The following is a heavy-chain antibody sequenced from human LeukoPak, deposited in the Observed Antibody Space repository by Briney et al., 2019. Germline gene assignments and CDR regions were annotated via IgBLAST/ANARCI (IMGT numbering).Heavy chain of an antibody. CDR2: IYSRGST. CDR3: ARHEVRYYYYMDV. Sequence: SETLSLTCTVSGGSITSYYWSWIRQSAGKGLEWIGRIYSRGSTNYNPSLKSRVTMSVDTSKNQFSLKLSSVTAADTAVYYCARHEVRYYYYMDVWGKGTTVTVSS. J-gene: IGHJ6*03. V-gene: IGHV4-4*07. CDR1: GGSITSYY.